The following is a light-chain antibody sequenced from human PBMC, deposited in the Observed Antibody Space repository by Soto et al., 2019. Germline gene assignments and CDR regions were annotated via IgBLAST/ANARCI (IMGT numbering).Light chain of an antibody. CDR2: DTS. CDR1: QSVSSY. V-gene: IGKV3-11*01. J-gene: IGKJ2*01. Sequence: EIVLTQSPATLSLSPGERATLSCRASQSVSSYLAWYQQKPGQAPRLLMYDTSNRATGIPARFSGSGSGTDFTLTISSLESEDFAVYYCQQRGKWPRTFGQGTKLEIK. CDR3: QQRGKWPRT.